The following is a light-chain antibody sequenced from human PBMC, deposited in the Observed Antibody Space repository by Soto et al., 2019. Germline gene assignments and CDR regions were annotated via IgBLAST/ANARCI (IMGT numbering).Light chain of an antibody. CDR2: EVS. J-gene: IGLJ1*01. CDR1: SSDIGAYNY. Sequence: QSALTQPASVSGSPGQSITISCTGTSSDIGAYNYVSWYQQHPGKAPKVIIFEVSNRPSGVSNRFSGSKSGNTASLTISGLQPEDEADYHCSSYAGSYTYVFGTGTKLTVL. V-gene: IGLV2-14*01. CDR3: SSYAGSYTYV.